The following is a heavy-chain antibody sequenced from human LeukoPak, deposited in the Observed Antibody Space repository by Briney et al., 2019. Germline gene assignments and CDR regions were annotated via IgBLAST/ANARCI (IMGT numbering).Heavy chain of an antibody. CDR3: AREGVHYGSGSYSYYFDY. CDR1: GFTFSSYW. CDR2: INSDGSST. D-gene: IGHD3-10*01. V-gene: IGHV3-74*01. J-gene: IGHJ4*02. Sequence: GGSLRLSCAASGFTFSSYWMHWVRQAPGKGLVWVSRINSDGSSTSYADSVKGRFTISRDNAKNTLYLQMNSLRAEDTAVYYCAREGVHYGSGSYSYYFDYWGQGTLDTVSS.